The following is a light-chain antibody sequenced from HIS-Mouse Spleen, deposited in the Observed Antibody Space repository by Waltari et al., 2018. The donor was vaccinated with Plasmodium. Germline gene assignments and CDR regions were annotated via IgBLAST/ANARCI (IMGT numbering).Light chain of an antibody. V-gene: IGLV3-21*02. Sequence: SYVLTQPPSVSVAPGQTARITCGGNNIGRKSVHWYQQKPGQAPVLVVYGDSDRPSGIPERVSCSNAGNTATLTISRVEAGDEADYYCQVWDSSSDHPVFGGGTKLTVL. CDR3: QVWDSSSDHPV. J-gene: IGLJ2*01. CDR1: NIGRKS. CDR2: GDS.